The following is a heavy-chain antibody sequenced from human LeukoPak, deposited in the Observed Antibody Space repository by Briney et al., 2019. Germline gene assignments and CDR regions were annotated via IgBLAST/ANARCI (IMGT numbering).Heavy chain of an antibody. D-gene: IGHD6-13*01. J-gene: IGHJ5*02. CDR2: ISYDGSNK. CDR1: GFTFSSYA. V-gene: IGHV3-30*01. Sequence: PGGSLRLSCAASGFTFSSYAMHWVRQAPGKGLEWVAVISYDGSNKYYADSVKGRFTISRDNSKNTLYLQMNSLRAEDTAVYYCARAKQQLVRGWFDPWGQGILVTVSS. CDR3: ARAKQQLVRGWFDP.